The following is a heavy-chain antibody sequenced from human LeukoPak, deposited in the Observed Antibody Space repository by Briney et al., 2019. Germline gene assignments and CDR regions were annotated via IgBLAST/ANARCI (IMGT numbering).Heavy chain of an antibody. CDR3: ARSGCIYDSRGYELDY. Sequence: GASVKVSCEASGYTFTSYGISWVRQAPGQGLEWMGWISAYNGNTNYAQKLQGRVTMTTDTSTSTAYMELRSLRSDDTAVYYCARSGCIYDSRGYELDYWGQGTLVTVSS. V-gene: IGHV1-18*01. CDR2: ISAYNGNT. D-gene: IGHD3-22*01. CDR1: GYTFTSYG. J-gene: IGHJ4*02.